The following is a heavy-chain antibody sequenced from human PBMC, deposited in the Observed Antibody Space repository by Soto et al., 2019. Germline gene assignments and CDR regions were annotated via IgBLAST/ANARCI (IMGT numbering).Heavy chain of an antibody. V-gene: IGHV4-59*08. CDR1: GGSISSYY. CDR3: ARSQNDGSGSYPFDY. D-gene: IGHD3-10*01. CDR2: IYYSGST. J-gene: IGHJ4*02. Sequence: PSETLSLTCTVSGGSISSYYWSWIRQPPGKGLEWIGYIYYSGSTNYNPSLKSRVTISVDTSKNQFSLKLSSVTAADTAVYYCARSQNDGSGSYPFDYWGQGTLVTVSS.